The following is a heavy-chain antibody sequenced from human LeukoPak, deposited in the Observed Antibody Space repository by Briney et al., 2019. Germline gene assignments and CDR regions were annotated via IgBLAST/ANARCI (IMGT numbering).Heavy chain of an antibody. CDR3: AKHTYYDILTGYDY. CDR2: ISGSGGST. CDR1: GFTFSSYA. D-gene: IGHD3-9*01. Sequence: GGSLRLSCAASGFTFSSYAMSWVRQAPGKGLEWVSAISGSGGSTYYADSVKDRFTISRDNSKNTLYLQMNSLRAEDTAVYYCAKHTYYDILTGYDYWGQGTLVTVSS. J-gene: IGHJ4*02. V-gene: IGHV3-23*01.